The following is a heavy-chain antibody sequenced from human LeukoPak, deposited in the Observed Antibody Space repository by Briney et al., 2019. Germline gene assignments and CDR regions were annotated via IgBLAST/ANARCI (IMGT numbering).Heavy chain of an antibody. J-gene: IGHJ4*02. Sequence: SETLSLTCTVSGGSISSYYWSWIRQPPGKGLKWIGYIYYSGSTNYNPSLKGRVTISVDTSKNQFSLKLSSVTAADTAVYYCARVNNWNYYFDYWGQGTLVTVSS. V-gene: IGHV4-59*01. CDR3: ARVNNWNYYFDY. CDR1: GGSISSYY. D-gene: IGHD1-7*01. CDR2: IYYSGST.